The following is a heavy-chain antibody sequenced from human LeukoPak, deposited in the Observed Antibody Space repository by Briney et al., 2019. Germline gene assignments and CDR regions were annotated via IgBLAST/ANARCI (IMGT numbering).Heavy chain of an antibody. V-gene: IGHV3-30*03. CDR3: VRGYYDSSGYYSDYFDY. J-gene: IGHJ4*02. CDR2: ISYDGSNK. CDR1: GFTFSSYG. Sequence: GGSLRLSCAASGFTFSSYGMHWVRQAPGKGLEWVAVISYDGSNKYYADSVKGRFTISRDNSKNTLYLQMNSLRAEDTAVYYCVRGYYDSSGYYSDYFDYWGQGTLATVSS. D-gene: IGHD3-22*01.